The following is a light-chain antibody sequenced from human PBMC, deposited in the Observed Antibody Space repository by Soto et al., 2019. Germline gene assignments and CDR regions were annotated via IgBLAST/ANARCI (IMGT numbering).Light chain of an antibody. CDR3: MQGTHWPPYT. V-gene: IGKV2-30*01. J-gene: IGKJ2*01. CDR1: QSLVYSDGNAY. Sequence: DVVMTQSPLSLPVTLGQPASISCRSSQSLVYSDGNAYLNWFHQRPGQSPRRLIYKVSYRDSGVPDSFSGRGSGTDFTLKISRVEAEDVGVYYCMQGTHWPPYTFGQGTKLEIK. CDR2: KVS.